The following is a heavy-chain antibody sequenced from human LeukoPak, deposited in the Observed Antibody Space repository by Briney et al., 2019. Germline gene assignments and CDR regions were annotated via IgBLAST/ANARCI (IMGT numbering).Heavy chain of an antibody. CDR3: ARTTGDDAFDI. D-gene: IGHD4-17*01. V-gene: IGHV4-39*07. J-gene: IGHJ3*02. Sequence: ASETLSLTCTVSGDSIGSSSYYWGWIRQPPGKGLEWIGSIYYSGSTYYNPSLKSRVTISVDTSKNQFSLKLSSVTAADTAVYYCARTTGDDAFDIWGQGTMVTVSS. CDR2: IYYSGST. CDR1: GDSIGSSSYY.